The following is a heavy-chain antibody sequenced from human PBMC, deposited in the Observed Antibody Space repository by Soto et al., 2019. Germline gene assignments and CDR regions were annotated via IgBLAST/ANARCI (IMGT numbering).Heavy chain of an antibody. V-gene: IGHV3-33*01. J-gene: IGHJ4*02. CDR1: GFTFSSYG. CDR2: IWYDGSNK. CDR3: ARDRVTTVVTDQFDY. D-gene: IGHD4-17*01. Sequence: LRLSCAASGFTFSSYGMHWVRQAPGKGLEWVAVIWYDGSNKYYADSVKGRFTISRDNSKNTLYLQMNSLRAEDTAVYYCARDRVTTVVTDQFDYWGQGTLVTVSS.